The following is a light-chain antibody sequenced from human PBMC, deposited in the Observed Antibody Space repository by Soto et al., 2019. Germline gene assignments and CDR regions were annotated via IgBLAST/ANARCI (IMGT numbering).Light chain of an antibody. V-gene: IGLV1-51*01. J-gene: IGLJ2*01. CDR1: SSNIGNNY. Sequence: QSVLTQPPSVSAGPGQKVTISCSGSSSNIGNNYVSWYQQLPGTAPKLLIYDNNKRPSGIPDRFSGSKSGTSGTLDITGLQTGDEADYYCATWDYSLTGEVFGGGTK. CDR3: ATWDYSLTGEV. CDR2: DNN.